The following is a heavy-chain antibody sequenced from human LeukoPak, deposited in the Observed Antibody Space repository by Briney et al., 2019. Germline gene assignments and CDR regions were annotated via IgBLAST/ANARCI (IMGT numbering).Heavy chain of an antibody. CDR3: ARVLTVATIPDS. J-gene: IGHJ4*02. V-gene: IGHV3-53*05. CDR1: GFTVSSNH. Sequence: PGGSLRLSCAVSGFTVSSNHMSWVRQAPGKGLEWVPVIFTGGSTFYTNSVKGRFTISRDNSNNTLYLLMNSLGAEDTAVYYCARVLTVATIPDSWGQGTLVTVSS. CDR2: IFTGGST. D-gene: IGHD5-12*01.